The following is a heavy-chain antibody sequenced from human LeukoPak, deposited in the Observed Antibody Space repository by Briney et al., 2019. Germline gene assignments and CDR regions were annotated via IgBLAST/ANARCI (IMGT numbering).Heavy chain of an antibody. D-gene: IGHD6-19*01. Sequence: GGSLRLSCAASGFIFSDYAIHWVRQAPGRGLECVAGISTHGGSKYYANSVKDRFTISRDNSKDTLFLQMGSLRPEDVAVYYCARARGIAVLGVHFDLWGQGTLVTVSS. CDR2: ISTHGGSK. CDR3: ARARGIAVLGVHFDL. J-gene: IGHJ4*02. V-gene: IGHV3-64*01. CDR1: GFIFSDYA.